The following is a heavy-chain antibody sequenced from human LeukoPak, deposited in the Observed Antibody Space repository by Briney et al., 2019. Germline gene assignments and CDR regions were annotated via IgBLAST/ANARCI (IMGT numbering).Heavy chain of an antibody. D-gene: IGHD6-19*01. J-gene: IGHJ4*02. V-gene: IGHV3-23*01. CDR3: ATRPGYRSG. CDR2: ISGSGSNT. CDR1: GFPLRSYA. Sequence: QPGGSLRLSCAASGFPLRSYAMSWVRQAPGKGLEWVSTISGSGSNTDYADSVKGRFTISRDNSKNTLYLQMNSLRAEDTAVYYCATRPGYRSGWGQGTLVTVSS.